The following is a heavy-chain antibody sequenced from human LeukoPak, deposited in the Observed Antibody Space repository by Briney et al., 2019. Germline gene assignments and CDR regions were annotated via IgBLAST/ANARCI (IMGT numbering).Heavy chain of an antibody. CDR3: ARARYSSSSYYYYGMDV. V-gene: IGHV1-69*13. CDR1: GGTFISYA. Sequence: SVKVSCKASGGTFISYAIGWVRQAPGQGLEWMGGIIPIFGTANYAQKFQGRVTITADESTSTAYMELSSLRSEDTAVYYCARARYSSSSYYYYGMDVWGQGTTVTVSS. CDR2: IIPIFGTA. J-gene: IGHJ6*02. D-gene: IGHD6-6*01.